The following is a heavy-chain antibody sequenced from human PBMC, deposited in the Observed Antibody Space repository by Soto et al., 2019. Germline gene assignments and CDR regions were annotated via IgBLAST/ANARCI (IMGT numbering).Heavy chain of an antibody. CDR1: GGSFSGYY. D-gene: IGHD2-15*01. V-gene: IGHV4-34*01. CDR3: ARASFPPRAAPPYGMDV. CDR2: INHSGST. Sequence: PSETLSLTCAVYGGSFSGYYWSWIRQPPGKGLEWIGEINHSGSTNCNPSLKSRVTISVDTSKNQFSLKLSSVTAADTAVYYCARASFPPRAAPPYGMDVWGQGTTVTVSS. J-gene: IGHJ6*02.